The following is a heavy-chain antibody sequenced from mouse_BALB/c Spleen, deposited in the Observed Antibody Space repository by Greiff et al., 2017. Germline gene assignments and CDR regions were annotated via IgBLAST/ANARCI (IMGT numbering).Heavy chain of an antibody. CDR2: IDPENGDT. CDR3: NAGYRYDVGGRFAD. V-gene: IGHV14-4*02. J-gene: IGHJ3*01. Sequence: EVQLQQSGAELVRSGASVKLSCTASGFNIKDYYMHWVKQRPEQGLEWIGWIDPENGDTEYAPKFQGKATMTADTSSNTAYLQLSSLTSEDTAVYYCNAGYRYDVGGRFADWGQGTLVTVSA. D-gene: IGHD2-14*01. CDR1: GFNIKDYY.